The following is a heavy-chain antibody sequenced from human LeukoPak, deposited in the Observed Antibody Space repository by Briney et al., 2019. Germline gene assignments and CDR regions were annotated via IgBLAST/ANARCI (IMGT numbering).Heavy chain of an antibody. J-gene: IGHJ3*02. CDR1: GYTFTSYY. Sequence: GASVKVSCKASGYTFTSYYMHWVRQAPGQGLEWMGIINPSGGSTSYAQKFQGRVTITRNTSISTAYMELSSLRSEDTAVYYCARGQRYYYDSSGYRSDAFDIWGQGTMVTVSS. V-gene: IGHV1-46*01. CDR2: INPSGGST. CDR3: ARGQRYYYDSSGYRSDAFDI. D-gene: IGHD3-22*01.